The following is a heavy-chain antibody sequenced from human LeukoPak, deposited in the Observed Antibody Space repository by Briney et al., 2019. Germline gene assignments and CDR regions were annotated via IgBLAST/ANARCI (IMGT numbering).Heavy chain of an antibody. CDR1: GYSFTSYW. D-gene: IGHD3-22*01. CDR3: ARRSPRAYYYDSSGYYSN. J-gene: IGHJ3*01. Sequence: GESLKISCKGSGYSFTSYWISWVRQMPGKGLEWMGRIDPSDSYTNYSPSFQGHVTISADKSISTAYLQWNSLKASDTAMYYCARRSPRAYYYDSSGYYSNWGQGTMVTVSS. CDR2: IDPSDSYT. V-gene: IGHV5-10-1*01.